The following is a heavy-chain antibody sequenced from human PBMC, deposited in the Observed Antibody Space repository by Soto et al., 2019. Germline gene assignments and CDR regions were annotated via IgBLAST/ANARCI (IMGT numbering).Heavy chain of an antibody. CDR1: GFSLSNGRMG. CDR2: IFSNDEK. CDR3: ARNDYYYYAMDV. V-gene: IGHV2-26*01. J-gene: IGHJ6*02. Sequence: SGPTLVNPTETLTLTCTVSGFSLSNGRMGVSWMRQPPGKALEWLAHIFSNDEKSYSTSLNTRLTISKDTSKSQVVLTMTNMEPVDTATYYCARNDYYYYAMDVWGQGTTVTVSS.